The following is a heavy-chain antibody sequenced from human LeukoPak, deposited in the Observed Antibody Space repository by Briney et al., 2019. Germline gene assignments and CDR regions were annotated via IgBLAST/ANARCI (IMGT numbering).Heavy chain of an antibody. CDR3: ARRFSGYDYYFDY. CDR2: IYPRDSDT. V-gene: IGHV5-51*01. D-gene: IGHD5-12*01. CDR1: EYTFTSYW. Sequence: GESLQISCRGSEYTFTSYWIGWVRQLPGKGLELMGIIYPRDSDTRYSPSFQGQVTISADKSISTAYLQWSSLKASDTAVYYCARRFSGYDYYFDYWGQGTLVTVSS. J-gene: IGHJ4*02.